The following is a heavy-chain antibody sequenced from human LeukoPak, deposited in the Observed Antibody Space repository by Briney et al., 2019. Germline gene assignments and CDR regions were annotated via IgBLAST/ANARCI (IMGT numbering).Heavy chain of an antibody. CDR1: GFTFSDYY. J-gene: IGHJ6*03. Sequence: PGGSLRLSCAASGFTFSDYYMSWIRQAPGKGLEWVSYISTGGSTIYYADSVKGRFTISRDNAKNSLYPQMNSLRAEDTAVYYCARGRYYYYMDVWGKGTTVTVSS. CDR2: ISTGGSTI. V-gene: IGHV3-11*04. CDR3: ARGRYYYYMDV.